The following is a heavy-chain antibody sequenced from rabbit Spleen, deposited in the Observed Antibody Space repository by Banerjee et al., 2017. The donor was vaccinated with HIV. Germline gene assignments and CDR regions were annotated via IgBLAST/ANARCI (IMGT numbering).Heavy chain of an antibody. CDR3: ARDTATSFSSYGMAL. V-gene: IGHV1S40*01. Sequence: QSLEESGGDLVKPGASLTLTCIASGVSFSGDSYMCWVRQAPGKGLEWIGCVDVGSSGFTYFANWAKGRFTISKTSSTTVTLKMTSLTAADTATYFCARDTATSFSSYGMALWGPGTLVTVS. CDR1: GVSFSGDSY. D-gene: IGHD1-1*01. J-gene: IGHJ6*01. CDR2: VDVGSSGFT.